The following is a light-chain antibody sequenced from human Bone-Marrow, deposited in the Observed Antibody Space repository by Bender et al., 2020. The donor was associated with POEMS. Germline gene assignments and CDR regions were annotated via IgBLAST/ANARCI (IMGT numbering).Light chain of an antibody. J-gene: IGLJ3*02. CDR2: YDD. CDR1: SSNIGNHG. CDR3: SAWDDSLSGWV. V-gene: IGLV1-36*01. Sequence: QSALTQPRSVSGSPGQSVTISCTGSSSNIGNHGVNWYQQLPGEAPKLLIYYDDLLTPGVSDRFSASKSGTSASLAISELQSEDEALYYCSAWDDSLSGWVFGGGTKLTVL.